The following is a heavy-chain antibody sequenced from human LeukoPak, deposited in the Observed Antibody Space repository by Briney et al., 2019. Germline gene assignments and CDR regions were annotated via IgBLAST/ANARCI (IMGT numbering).Heavy chain of an antibody. CDR2: TYSGGST. D-gene: IGHD1-26*01. J-gene: IGHJ6*02. V-gene: IGHV3-66*01. CDR3: ARDNSGSYYDYYYGMDV. Sequence: GGSLRLSCAASGFTVSSNYMSWVRQAPGKGLEWVSVTYSGGSTYYADSVKGRFTISRDNSKNTLYLQMNSLRAEDTAVYYCARDNSGSYYDYYYGMDVWGQGTTVTVSS. CDR1: GFTVSSNY.